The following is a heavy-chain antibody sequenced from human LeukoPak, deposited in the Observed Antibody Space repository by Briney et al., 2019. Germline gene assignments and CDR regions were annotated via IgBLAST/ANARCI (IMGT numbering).Heavy chain of an antibody. D-gene: IGHD3-22*01. CDR1: GGSISSYY. CDR2: IYYSGST. CDR3: ARDSAALYYYDSSGAFGI. Sequence: SETLSLTCTVSGGSISSYYWSWIRQPPGKGLEWIGYIYYSGSTYYNPSLKSRVTISVDTSKNQFSLKLSSVTAADTAVYYCARDSAALYYYDSSGAFGIWGQGTMVTVSS. V-gene: IGHV4-59*12. J-gene: IGHJ3*02.